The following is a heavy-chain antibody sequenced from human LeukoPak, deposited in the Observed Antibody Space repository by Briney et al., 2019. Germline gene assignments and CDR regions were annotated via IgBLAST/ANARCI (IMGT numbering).Heavy chain of an antibody. CDR3: ARGNYDFWSGTALIHSYYYGMDV. Sequence: SETLSLTCAVYGGSFSGYYWSWIRQPPGKGLEWIGYIYYSGSTNYNPSLKSRVTISVDTSKNQFSLKLSSVTAADTAVYYCARGNYDFWSGTALIHSYYYGMDVWGQGTTVTVSS. CDR2: IYYSGST. J-gene: IGHJ6*02. CDR1: GGSFSGYY. V-gene: IGHV4-59*01. D-gene: IGHD3-3*01.